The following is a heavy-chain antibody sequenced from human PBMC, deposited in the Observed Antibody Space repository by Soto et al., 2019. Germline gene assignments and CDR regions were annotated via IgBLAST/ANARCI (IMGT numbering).Heavy chain of an antibody. Sequence: ASVKVSCKASGYTFTSYGISWVRQAPGQGLEWMGWISAYNGNTNYAQKLQGRVTMTTDTSTSTAYMELRSLRSDDTAVYYCARVQIRKWELLQDYYGMDVWGQGTTVTVSS. J-gene: IGHJ6*02. CDR3: ARVQIRKWELLQDYYGMDV. CDR1: GYTFTSYG. CDR2: ISAYNGNT. V-gene: IGHV1-18*01. D-gene: IGHD1-26*01.